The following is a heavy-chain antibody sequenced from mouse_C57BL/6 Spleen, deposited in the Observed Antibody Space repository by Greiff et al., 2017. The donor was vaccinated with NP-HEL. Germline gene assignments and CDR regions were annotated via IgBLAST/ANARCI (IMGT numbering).Heavy chain of an antibody. CDR3: ARRGSKGY. Sequence: QVQLQQPGAELVKPGASVKLSCKASGYTFTSYWMQWVKQRPGQGLEWIGEIDPSDSYTNYDQKFKGKATLTVDTSSSTAYMQPSSLTSEDSAVYYCARRGSKGYWGQGTTLTVSS. D-gene: IGHD1-1*01. CDR2: IDPSDSYT. J-gene: IGHJ2*01. CDR1: GYTFTSYW. V-gene: IGHV1-50*01.